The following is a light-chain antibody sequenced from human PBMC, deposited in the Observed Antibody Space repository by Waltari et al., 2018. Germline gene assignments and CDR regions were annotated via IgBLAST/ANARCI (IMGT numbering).Light chain of an antibody. Sequence: QSALTQPASVSGAPGQSITISCPGTSSDVGGYNYVSWYQQHPGKAPKLMIYEVSNRPSGVSDRFSGSKSGNTASLTISGLQAEDEADYYCSSYTSGSTRVFGTGTKVTVL. CDR2: EVS. CDR1: SSDVGGYNY. V-gene: IGLV2-14*01. CDR3: SSYTSGSTRV. J-gene: IGLJ1*01.